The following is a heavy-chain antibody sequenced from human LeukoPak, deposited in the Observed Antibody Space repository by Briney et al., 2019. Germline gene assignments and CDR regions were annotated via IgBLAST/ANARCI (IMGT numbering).Heavy chain of an antibody. V-gene: IGHV3-49*04. J-gene: IGHJ6*02. D-gene: IGHD4-17*01. CDR1: GFTFGDYA. Sequence: GGSLRLSCTASGFTFGDYAMSWVRQAPGKGLEWVGFIRSKAYGGTTEYAASVKGRFTISRDDSKSIAYLQMNSLKTEDTAVYYCTRDRGVDGDSQYYYYGMDVWGQGTTVTVSS. CDR3: TRDRGVDGDSQYYYYGMDV. CDR2: IRSKAYGGTT.